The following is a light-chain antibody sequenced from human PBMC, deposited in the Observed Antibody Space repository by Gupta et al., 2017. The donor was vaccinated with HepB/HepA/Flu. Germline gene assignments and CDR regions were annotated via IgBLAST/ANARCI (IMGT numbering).Light chain of an antibody. Sequence: QSVLIQPPSASGTPGQPVTLSCSGSTSNLGSNTVNWYQLLPGMAPRLLVYSNHQRPSGVPDRFFGSKSGTSASLAITGLQSEDEADYYCAAWDDSLNGVVFGGGTRLTVL. CDR1: TSNLGSNT. CDR3: AAWDDSLNGVV. V-gene: IGLV1-44*01. J-gene: IGLJ2*01. CDR2: SNH.